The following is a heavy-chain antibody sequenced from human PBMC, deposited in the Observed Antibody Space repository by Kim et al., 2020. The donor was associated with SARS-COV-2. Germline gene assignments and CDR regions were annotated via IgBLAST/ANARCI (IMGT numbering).Heavy chain of an antibody. CDR2: ISGSGGST. J-gene: IGHJ6*02. Sequence: GGSLRLSCAASGFTFSSYAMSWVRQAPGKGLEWVSAISGSGGSTYYVDSVKGRFTISRDNSKNTLYLQMNSLRAEDTAVYYCAKGAVRHSSSWYFPYYGMDVWGQGTTVTVSS. CDR3: AKGAVRHSSSWYFPYYGMDV. D-gene: IGHD6-13*01. CDR1: GFTFSSYA. V-gene: IGHV3-23*01.